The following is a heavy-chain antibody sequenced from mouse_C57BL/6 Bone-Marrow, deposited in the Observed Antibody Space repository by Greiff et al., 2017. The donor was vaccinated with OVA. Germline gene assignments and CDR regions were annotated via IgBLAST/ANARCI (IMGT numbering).Heavy chain of an antibody. CDR2: FYPGSGSI. V-gene: IGHV1-62-2*01. D-gene: IGHD2-4*01. J-gene: IGHJ1*03. Sequence: VQVVESGAELVKPGASVKLSCKASGYTFTEYTIHWVKQRSGQGLEWIGWFYPGSGSIKYNEKFKDKATLTADKSSSTVYMELSRLTSEDSAVYFCARHEEAYDFYWYFDVWGTGTTVTVSS. CDR3: ARHEEAYDFYWYFDV. CDR1: GYTFTEYT.